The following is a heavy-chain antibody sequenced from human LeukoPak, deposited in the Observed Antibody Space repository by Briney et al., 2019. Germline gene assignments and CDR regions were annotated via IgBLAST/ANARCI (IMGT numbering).Heavy chain of an antibody. D-gene: IGHD3-9*01. CDR3: AKWGDYDVLTGYYDPDY. CDR2: ITGSGGGT. Sequence: GGSLRLSCAASGFTFSNYAMSWVRQAPGEGLEWVSAITGSGGGTYYADSVKGRFTISRDNSKNTLYLQMNSLRADDTAVYYCAKWGDYDVLTGYYDPDYWGQGTLVTVSS. J-gene: IGHJ4*02. V-gene: IGHV3-23*01. CDR1: GFTFSNYA.